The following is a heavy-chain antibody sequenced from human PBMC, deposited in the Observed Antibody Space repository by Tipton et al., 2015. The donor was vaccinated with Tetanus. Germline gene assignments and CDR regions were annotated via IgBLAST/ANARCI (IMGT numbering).Heavy chain of an antibody. CDR3: ARGTGKYSAGDY. CDR2: ISYDGSHE. J-gene: IGHJ4*02. CDR1: GFSFSSFA. Sequence: SLRLSCAASGFSFSSFAMHWFRQAPGKGLEWLTVISYDGSHEIHADSVKGRFTISRDNSKDILYLQMDSLRVEDTAVYYSARGTGKYSAGDYWGQGTLVTVSS. V-gene: IGHV3-30-3*01. D-gene: IGHD4-11*01.